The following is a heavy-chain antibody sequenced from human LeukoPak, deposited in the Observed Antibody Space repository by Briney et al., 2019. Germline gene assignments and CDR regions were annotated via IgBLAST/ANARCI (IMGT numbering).Heavy chain of an antibody. Sequence: GGSLRLSCAASGFTFSSYGMHWVRQAPGQGLEWVAVISYDGSNKYYADSVKGRFTISRDNSKNTLYLQMNSLRAEDTAVYYCAKGLAAAHYYDSSGYYYWGQGTLVTVSS. J-gene: IGHJ4*02. CDR3: AKGLAAAHYYDSSGYYY. CDR2: ISYDGSNK. D-gene: IGHD3-22*01. CDR1: GFTFSSYG. V-gene: IGHV3-30*18.